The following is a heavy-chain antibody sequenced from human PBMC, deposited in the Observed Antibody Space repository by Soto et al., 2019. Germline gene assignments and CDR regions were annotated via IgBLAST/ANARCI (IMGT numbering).Heavy chain of an antibody. CDR1: GFSLSTSGMC. V-gene: IGHV2-70*11. J-gene: IGHJ4*02. CDR3: ARIRSITMARGADTYYFDY. D-gene: IGHD3-10*01. Sequence: GSGPTLVNPTQTLTLTCTFSGFSLSTSGMCVSWIRQPPGKALEWLARIDWDDDKYYSTSLKTRLTISKDTSKNQVVLTMTNMDPVDTATYYCARIRSITMARGADTYYFDYWGQGTLVTVSS. CDR2: IDWDDDK.